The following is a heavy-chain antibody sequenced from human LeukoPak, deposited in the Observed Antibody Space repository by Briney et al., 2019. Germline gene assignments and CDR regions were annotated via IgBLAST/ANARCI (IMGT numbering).Heavy chain of an antibody. D-gene: IGHD1-26*01. CDR2: INHSGST. CDR3: ATNRVGTYDRPFDI. Sequence: SEILSLTCAVYGGSFSGYYWSWIRQPPGEGLEWIGEINHSGSTNYNPSLKSRVTISVDTSKNQFSLELSSVTATDTAVYFCATNRVGTYDRPFDIWGQGTMVTVSS. CDR1: GGSFSGYY. J-gene: IGHJ3*02. V-gene: IGHV4-34*01.